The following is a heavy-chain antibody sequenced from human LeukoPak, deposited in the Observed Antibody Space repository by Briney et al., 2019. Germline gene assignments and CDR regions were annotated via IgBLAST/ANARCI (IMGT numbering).Heavy chain of an antibody. Sequence: GASVKVSCKASGYTFTSYDINWVRQATGQGLEWMGWMNPNSGNTGYAQKFQGRVTITRNTSISTAYMELSSLRSEDTAVYYCARVQYCSGGSCCSVLDYYYMDVWGKGTTVTVSS. V-gene: IGHV1-8*03. J-gene: IGHJ6*03. CDR2: MNPNSGNT. CDR1: GYTFTSYD. CDR3: ARVQYCSGGSCCSVLDYYYMDV. D-gene: IGHD2-15*01.